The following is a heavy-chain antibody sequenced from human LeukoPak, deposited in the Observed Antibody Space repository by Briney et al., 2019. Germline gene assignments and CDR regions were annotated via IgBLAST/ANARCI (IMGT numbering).Heavy chain of an antibody. Sequence: GASVKVSCKASGYTFTSYGISWVRQAPGQGLEWMGWISAYNGNTNYAQKLQGRVTMTTGTSTSTAYTELRSLRSDDTAVYYCARWGPYPYSTSGIWGQGTMVTVSS. V-gene: IGHV1-18*01. D-gene: IGHD2-15*01. CDR2: ISAYNGNT. CDR3: ARWGPYPYSTSGI. CDR1: GYTFTSYG. J-gene: IGHJ3*02.